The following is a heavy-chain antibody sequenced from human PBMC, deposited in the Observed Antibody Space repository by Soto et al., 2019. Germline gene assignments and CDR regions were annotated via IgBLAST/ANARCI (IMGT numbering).Heavy chain of an antibody. CDR1: GFTFDKYA. V-gene: IGHV3-9*01. J-gene: IGHJ4*02. CDR3: AKDLGDGYNTGLDC. Sequence: EVQLVESGGGLVQPGRSLRLSCAASGFTFDKYAMHWLRQAPGKGLEWVSTITSNSGSIGYADSVKGRFTISRDNAKNSLYLQMNSLRAEDTALYYCAKDLGDGYNTGLDCWGQGSLVTVSS. D-gene: IGHD5-12*01. CDR2: ITSNSGSI.